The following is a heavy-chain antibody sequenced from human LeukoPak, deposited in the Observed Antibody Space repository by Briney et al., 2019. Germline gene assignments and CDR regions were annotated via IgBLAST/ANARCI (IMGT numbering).Heavy chain of an antibody. J-gene: IGHJ4*02. CDR1: GYTFTSYA. D-gene: IGHD2-15*01. CDR3: ARQQCRGGSCYWGYYFDY. V-gene: IGHV1-18*01. Sequence: ASVKVSCKASGYTFTSYAISWVRQAPGEGLEWMGWISAYNGDTDYAQKLQGRVTMTTDTSTNTAYVELRSLRSDDTAVFYCARQQCRGGSCYWGYYFDYWGQGTLVTVSS. CDR2: ISAYNGDT.